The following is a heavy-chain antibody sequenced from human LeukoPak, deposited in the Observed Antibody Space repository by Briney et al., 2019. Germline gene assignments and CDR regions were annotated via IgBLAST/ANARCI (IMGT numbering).Heavy chain of an antibody. CDR1: GFTFSSYA. J-gene: IGHJ3*01. CDR3: AKNHEHGRYAGFDF. Sequence: GGSLRLSCAASGFTFSSYAMYWVRQAPGKGLEWVSTITGLGGSTYSADSVKGRFTISRDNSKNMVYLELNSLRAEDTAVYYCAKNHEHGRYAGFDFWAEGALVAVSS. V-gene: IGHV3-23*01. D-gene: IGHD2-2*01. CDR2: ITGLGGST.